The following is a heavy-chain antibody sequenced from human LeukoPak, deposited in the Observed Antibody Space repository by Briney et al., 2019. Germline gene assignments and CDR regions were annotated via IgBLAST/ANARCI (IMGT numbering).Heavy chain of an antibody. CDR1: GGSISSSSYY. CDR3: ARGVTMIVVVIHDWYFDL. CDR2: IYYTRST. D-gene: IGHD3-22*01. Sequence: SEALSLTCTVSGGSISSSSYYWGWIRQPPGKGLEWIGSIYYTRSTYYNPSLKSRVTISVDTSKNQFSLKLTSVTAADTAVYYCARGVTMIVVVIHDWYFDLWGRGTLVTVSS. J-gene: IGHJ2*01. V-gene: IGHV4-39*01.